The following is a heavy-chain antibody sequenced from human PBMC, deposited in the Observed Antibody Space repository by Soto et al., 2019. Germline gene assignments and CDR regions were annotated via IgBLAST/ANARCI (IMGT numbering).Heavy chain of an antibody. D-gene: IGHD3-22*01. CDR3: TQSWTYCSDNSV. Sequence: EEPLVESGGGLVKPGGSLSLSCAGSGFTFSLAWMNWVRQAPGKGLEWVGRIKSAGSGGTTDYAAPANGGFTISRDDSIHTLYPQINNLKTEETAVYYCTQSWTYCSDNSVWWQGKVVTVSS. V-gene: IGHV3-15*07. CDR1: GFTFSLAW. J-gene: IGHJ3*01. CDR2: IKSAGSGGTT.